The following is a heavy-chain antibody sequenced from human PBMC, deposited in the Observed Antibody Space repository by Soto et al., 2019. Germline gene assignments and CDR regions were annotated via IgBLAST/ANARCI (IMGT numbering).Heavy chain of an antibody. D-gene: IGHD2-2*01. J-gene: IGHJ4*02. CDR1: GFTFSSYA. Sequence: GGSLRLSCAASGFTFSSYAMSWVRQAPGKGLEWVSAISGSGGSTYYADSVKGRFTISRDNSKNKLYLQMNSLRAEDTAVYYCAKRYCSSTSCYRRGYSGYDLDYWGQGTLVAVSS. CDR3: AKRYCSSTSCYRRGYSGYDLDY. CDR2: ISGSGGST. V-gene: IGHV3-23*01.